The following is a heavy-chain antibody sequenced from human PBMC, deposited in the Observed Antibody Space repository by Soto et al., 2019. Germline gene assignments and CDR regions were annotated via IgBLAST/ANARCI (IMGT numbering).Heavy chain of an antibody. D-gene: IGHD2-2*01. CDR3: ARDQAMPLLDF. V-gene: IGHV1-18*01. CDR2: INAYNGNT. J-gene: IGHJ4*02. CDR1: GYTFTNYG. Sequence: ASVKVSCKASGYTFTNYGISWVRQAPGQGLEWMGWINAYNGNTKYAQKLQGRVTMTTDTSTSTAYMELRSLRSDDTAVYYCARDQAMPLLDFWGKGTLVTVSS.